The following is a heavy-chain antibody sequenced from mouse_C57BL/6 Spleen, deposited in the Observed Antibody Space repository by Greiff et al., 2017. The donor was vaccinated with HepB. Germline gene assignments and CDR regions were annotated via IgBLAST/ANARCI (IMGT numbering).Heavy chain of an antibody. Sequence: QVQLKESGPELVKPGASVKISCKASGYAFSSSWMNWVKQRPGKGLEWIGRIYPGDGDTNYNGKFKGKATLTADKSSSTAYMQLSSLTSEDSAVYFCASVAGYFDYWGQGTTLTVSS. V-gene: IGHV1-82*01. CDR2: IYPGDGDT. CDR1: GYAFSSSW. J-gene: IGHJ2*01. CDR3: ASVAGYFDY. D-gene: IGHD1-1*01.